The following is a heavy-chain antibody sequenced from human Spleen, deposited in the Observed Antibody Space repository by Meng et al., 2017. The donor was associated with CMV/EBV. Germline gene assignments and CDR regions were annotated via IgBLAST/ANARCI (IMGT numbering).Heavy chain of an antibody. V-gene: IGHV3-23*01. J-gene: IGHJ6*02. CDR2: IGGGGTNT. CDR1: GFTFSSYA. D-gene: IGHD3-10*01. CDR3: ARAITMVRGYYYYGMDV. Sequence: GGSLRLSCAASGFTFSSYAMSWVRQAPGKGLEWVSVIGGGGTNTYYADSVKGRFTISRDNSKNTLYLQMNSLRAEDTAVYYCARAITMVRGYYYYGMDVWGQGTTVTVSS.